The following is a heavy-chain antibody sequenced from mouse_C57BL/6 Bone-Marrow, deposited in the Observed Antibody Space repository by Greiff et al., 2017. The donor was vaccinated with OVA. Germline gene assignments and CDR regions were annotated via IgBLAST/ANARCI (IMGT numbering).Heavy chain of an antibody. CDR2: IDPANGNT. CDR3: ARQLRLRGFAY. CDR1: GFNIKNPY. V-gene: IGHV14-3*01. Sequence: VQLKQSVAELVRPGASVKLSCTASGFNIKNPYMHWVKQRPEQGLEWIGRIDPANGNTKYAPKFQGTATITADTSSNTAYLQLSSLTSEDTAIYYCARQLRLRGFAYWGQGTLVTVSA. J-gene: IGHJ3*01. D-gene: IGHD3-2*02.